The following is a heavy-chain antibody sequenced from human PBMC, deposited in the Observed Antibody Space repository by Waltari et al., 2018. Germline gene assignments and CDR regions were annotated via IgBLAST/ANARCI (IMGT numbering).Heavy chain of an antibody. Sequence: EVQLLESGGGLVQPGGSLSLSCVASDLPFRNYVLNWVRQAPGKGLEWVSAISAGGDVTYYADSVKGRFTISTDNSKNTLYLQMNSLRAEDTAVYYCAKGPYCSGGNCYQPYFDYWGQGTLVTVSS. D-gene: IGHD2-15*01. CDR3: AKGPYCSGGNCYQPYFDY. CDR1: DLPFRNYV. J-gene: IGHJ4*02. V-gene: IGHV3-23*01. CDR2: ISAGGDVT.